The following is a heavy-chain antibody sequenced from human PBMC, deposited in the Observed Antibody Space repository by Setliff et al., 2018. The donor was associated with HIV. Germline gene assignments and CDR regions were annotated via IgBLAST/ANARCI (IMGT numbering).Heavy chain of an antibody. D-gene: IGHD6-13*01. CDR1: GYTFTNYY. Sequence: ASVKVSCKASGYTFTNYYMHWVRQAPGQGLEWMGIINPSGGSTSHAQKFQGRVNMTRDTSTSTVHMEVSSLRSEDTAVYYCARDKEGSSWFPDYWGQGTLVTVSS. V-gene: IGHV1-46*01. J-gene: IGHJ4*02. CDR3: ARDKEGSSWFPDY. CDR2: INPSGGST.